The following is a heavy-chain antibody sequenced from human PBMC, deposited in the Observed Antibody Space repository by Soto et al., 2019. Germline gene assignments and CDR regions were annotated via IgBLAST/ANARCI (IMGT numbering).Heavy chain of an antibody. CDR1: GFTFSSYA. V-gene: IGHV3-23*01. D-gene: IGHD3-22*01. J-gene: IGHJ4*02. Sequence: GGSLRLSCAASGFTFSSYAMSWVRQAPGKGLEWVSAISGSGGSTYYAYSVKGRFNISRDNSKNTLYLQMNSLRAEVTAVDYCAKDLYPFYYDSSGYPSLFDYWGQGTLVTVSS. CDR3: AKDLYPFYYDSSGYPSLFDY. CDR2: ISGSGGST.